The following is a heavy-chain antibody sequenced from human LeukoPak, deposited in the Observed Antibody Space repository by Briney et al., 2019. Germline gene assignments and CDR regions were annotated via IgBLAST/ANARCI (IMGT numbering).Heavy chain of an antibody. CDR1: GYIFTSYG. CDR3: ARGARDYDILTGYYNDY. CDR2: ISAYNGNT. Sequence: ASVKVSCKASGYIFTSYGISWVRQAPGQGLEWMGWISAYNGNTNYAQKLQGRVTMTTDTSTSTAYMELRSLRSDDTAVYYCARGARDYDILTGYYNDYWGQGTLVTVSS. V-gene: IGHV1-18*01. D-gene: IGHD3-9*01. J-gene: IGHJ4*02.